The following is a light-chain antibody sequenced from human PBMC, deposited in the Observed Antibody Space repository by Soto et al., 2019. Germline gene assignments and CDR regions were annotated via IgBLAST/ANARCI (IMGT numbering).Light chain of an antibody. J-gene: IGLJ1*01. CDR2: DVS. V-gene: IGLV2-14*01. CDR3: SSYTSSGTYV. Sequence: QSALTQPASVSGSPGQSITISCTGTSSDVGGYNYVSWYQQHPGKAPQLMISDVSNRPSGVSNRFSGSKSGNTASLTISGLQAEDEADYYCSSYTSSGTYVFGTGTKVTVL. CDR1: SSDVGGYNY.